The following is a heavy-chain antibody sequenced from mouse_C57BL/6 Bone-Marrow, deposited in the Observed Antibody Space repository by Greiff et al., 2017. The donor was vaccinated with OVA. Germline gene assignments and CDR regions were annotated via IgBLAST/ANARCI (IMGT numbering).Heavy chain of an antibody. D-gene: IGHD2-5*01. V-gene: IGHV5-6*01. J-gene: IGHJ3*01. Sequence: EVQRVESGGDLVKPGGSLKLSCAASGFTFSSYGMSWVRQTPDKRLEWVATISSGGSYTYYPDSVKGRFTISRDNAKNTLYLQMSSLKSEDTAMYYCARQGYYSNLFAYWGQGTLVTVSA. CDR2: ISSGGSYT. CDR3: ARQGYYSNLFAY. CDR1: GFTFSSYG.